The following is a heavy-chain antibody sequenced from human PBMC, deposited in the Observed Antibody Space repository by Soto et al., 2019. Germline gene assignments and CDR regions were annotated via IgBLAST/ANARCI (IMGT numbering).Heavy chain of an antibody. CDR3: ARAFELELRVCWFDP. V-gene: IGHV1-18*04. CDR2: ISAYNGNT. J-gene: IGHJ5*02. D-gene: IGHD1-7*01. Sequence: QVQLVQSGAEVKKPGASVKVSCKASGYTFTSYGISWVRQAPGQGLEWMGWISAYNGNTNYAQKLQGRVTMTTETSTSIAYMELRSLRSDDTAVYYCARAFELELRVCWFDPWGQGTLVTVSS. CDR1: GYTFTSYG.